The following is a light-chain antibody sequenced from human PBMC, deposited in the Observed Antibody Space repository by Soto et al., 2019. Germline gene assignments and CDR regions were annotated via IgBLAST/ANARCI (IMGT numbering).Light chain of an antibody. CDR1: SSDVGSYNL. Sequence: ALTQPASVSGSPGQSITISCTGTSSDVGSYNLVSWYQQHPGKAPKLMIYEGSKRPSWVSNRFSGSKSGNTASLTISGLQAEDEADYYCCSYAGRWVFGGGTKLTVL. CDR2: EGS. V-gene: IGLV2-23*01. CDR3: CSYAGRWV. J-gene: IGLJ2*01.